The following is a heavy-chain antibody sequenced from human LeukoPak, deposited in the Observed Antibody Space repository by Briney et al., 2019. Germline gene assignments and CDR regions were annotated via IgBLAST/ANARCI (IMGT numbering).Heavy chain of an antibody. CDR1: GFTFSSYG. Sequence: GGSLRLSCAASGFTFSSYGMHWVRQAPGKGLEWVAFIRYDGSNKYYADSVKGRFTISRDNSKNTLHLEMNSLRVEDTAVYYCARLTGSYFDYWGQGTLVTVSS. J-gene: IGHJ4*02. V-gene: IGHV3-30*02. CDR2: IRYDGSNK. D-gene: IGHD7-27*01. CDR3: ARLTGSYFDY.